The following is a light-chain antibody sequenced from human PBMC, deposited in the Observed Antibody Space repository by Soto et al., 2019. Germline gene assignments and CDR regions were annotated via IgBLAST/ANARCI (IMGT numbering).Light chain of an antibody. V-gene: IGKV3-20*01. CDR1: QSVSSSS. CDR3: LRYGSSPRR. Sequence: EIVLTQSPGTLSLSPGERATLSCRASQSVSSSSLAWYHQKPGQAPRLLIYCASSRATSIPDRFSGSGSGTDLTPIISRLEPEDFAVYYCLRYGSSPRRFGQGTKVEIK. J-gene: IGKJ1*01. CDR2: CAS.